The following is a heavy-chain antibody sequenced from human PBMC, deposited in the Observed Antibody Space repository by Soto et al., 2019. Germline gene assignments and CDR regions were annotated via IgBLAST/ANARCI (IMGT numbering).Heavy chain of an antibody. CDR3: TTLTTVTTSDFDY. J-gene: IGHJ4*02. CDR1: GFTFSNAW. Sequence: GGSLRLSCAASGFTFSNAWMSWVRQAPGKGLEWVGRIKSKTDGGTTDYAAPVKGGFTISRDDSKNTLYLQMNSLKTEDTAVYYCTTLTTVTTSDFDYWGQGTLVTVSS. D-gene: IGHD4-17*01. CDR2: IKSKTDGGTT. V-gene: IGHV3-15*01.